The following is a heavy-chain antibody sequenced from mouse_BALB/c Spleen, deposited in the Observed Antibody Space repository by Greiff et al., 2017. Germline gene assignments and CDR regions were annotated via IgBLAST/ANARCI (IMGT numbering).Heavy chain of an antibody. J-gene: IGHJ2*01. V-gene: IGHV5-9-4*01. CDR2: ISSGGSYT. D-gene: IGHD2-3*01. Sequence: EVQLQESGGGLVKPGGSLKLSCAASGFTFSSYAMSWVRQSPEKRLEWVAEISSGGSYTYYPDTVTGRFTISRDNAKNTLYLEMSSLRSEDTAMYYCARNDGYYFDYWGQGTTLTVSS. CDR3: ARNDGYYFDY. CDR1: GFTFSSYA.